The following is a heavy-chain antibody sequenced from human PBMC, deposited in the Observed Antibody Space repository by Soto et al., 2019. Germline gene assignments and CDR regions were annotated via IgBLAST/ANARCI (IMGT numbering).Heavy chain of an antibody. V-gene: IGHV4-39*01. CDR2: MSYSGNT. Sequence: SETLSLTCTVSGGSISSSSYYWGWIRQPPGKGLEWIGTMSYSGNTFYNPSLKSRVTISVDTSKDQFSLKLDSVTAADTAIYYCVDIVVITASHSRRYFHHRGPGTLVTVPS. D-gene: IGHD2-21*02. CDR3: VDIVVITASHSRRYFHH. CDR1: GGSISSSSYY. J-gene: IGHJ1*01.